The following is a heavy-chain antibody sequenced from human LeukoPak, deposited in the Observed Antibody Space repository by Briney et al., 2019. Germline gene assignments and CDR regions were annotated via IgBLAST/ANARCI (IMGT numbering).Heavy chain of an antibody. Sequence: SETLSLTCTVSGRSISSYYSSSIQQPPGKGLEWIGYIYYSGNTNDNPSLKSQVTISVDTSKNQFSLKLSTVTAEDTAVYYCGRETGSYYFDYWGQGGLVVVAS. V-gene: IGHV4-59*01. CDR3: GRETGSYYFDY. J-gene: IGHJ4*02. CDR1: GRSISSYY. CDR2: IYYSGNT.